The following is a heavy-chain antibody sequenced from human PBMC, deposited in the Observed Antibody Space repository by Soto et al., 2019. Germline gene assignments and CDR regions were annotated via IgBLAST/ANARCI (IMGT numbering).Heavy chain of an antibody. CDR2: IRSNAYTTTT. Sequence: PGGSLRLSCKASGFNFGAFAMSWVRQAPGKGLEWVGFIRSNAYTTTTEYAESVKGRFTISRGDTTSIAYLQMNSLKTEDTAVYYCARVHHVWSGYDGSYLDYWGLGTLVTVSS. CDR3: ARVHHVWSGYDGSYLDY. V-gene: IGHV3-49*04. CDR1: GFNFGAFA. J-gene: IGHJ4*02. D-gene: IGHD3-3*02.